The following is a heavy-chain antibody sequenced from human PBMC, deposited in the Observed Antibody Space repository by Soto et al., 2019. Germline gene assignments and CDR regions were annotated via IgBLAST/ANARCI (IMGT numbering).Heavy chain of an antibody. CDR3: AKAQPEPAYDRWSGYYPSLSYNWFDP. J-gene: IGHJ5*01. CDR2: ISYDGSNK. D-gene: IGHD3-3*01. CDR1: GCTFSSYY. V-gene: IGHV3-30*18. Sequence: WGTLRLSCAAYGCTFSSYYMHWIRQSPGKGLEWVADISYDGSNKYYADSVKGPFTISRANSKDTLYLQMNSLRAEDTAVYYCAKAQPEPAYDRWSGYYPSLSYNWFDPWGQGTLVTVSS.